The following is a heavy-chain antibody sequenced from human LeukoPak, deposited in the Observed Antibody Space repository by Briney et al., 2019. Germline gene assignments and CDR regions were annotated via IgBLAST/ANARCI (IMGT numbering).Heavy chain of an antibody. V-gene: IGHV6-1*01. D-gene: IGHD2-2*01. CDR2: TYYRSTWYN. Sequence: SQTLSLTCAISGDSVSSNSVTWNWIRQSPSRGLEWLGRTYYRSTWYNDYAVSVRGRITVNPDTSKNQFSLHLNSVAPEDTAVYYCARRLTQYDCFDPWGQEILVTVSS. CDR3: ARRLTQYDCFDP. CDR1: GDSVSSNSVT. J-gene: IGHJ5*02.